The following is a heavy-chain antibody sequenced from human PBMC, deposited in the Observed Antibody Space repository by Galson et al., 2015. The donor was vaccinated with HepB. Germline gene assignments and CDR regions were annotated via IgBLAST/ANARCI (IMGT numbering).Heavy chain of an antibody. CDR1: GFSLSTSGMC. V-gene: IGHV2-70*01. CDR3: ARIRYSSGWWGGDY. J-gene: IGHJ4*02. D-gene: IGHD6-19*01. CDR2: IDWDDDK. Sequence: PALVKPTQTLTLTCTFSGFSLSTSGMCVSWIRQPPGKALEWLALIDWDDDKYYSTSLKTRLTISKDTSKNQVVLTMTNMDPVDTATYYCARIRYSSGWWGGDYWGQGTLVTVSS.